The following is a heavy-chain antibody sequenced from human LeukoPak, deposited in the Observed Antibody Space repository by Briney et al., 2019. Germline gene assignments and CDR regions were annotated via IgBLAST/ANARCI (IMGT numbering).Heavy chain of an antibody. CDR2: INHSGST. D-gene: IGHD6-19*01. CDR3: ARGRGAVALHD. J-gene: IGHJ4*02. Sequence: SETLSLTCAVYGGSFSGYYWSWIRQPPGQGLEWIGEINHSGSTNYNPSLKSRVTISVDTSKNQFSLKLSSVTAADTAVYYCARGRGAVALHDWGQGTLVTVSS. V-gene: IGHV4-34*01. CDR1: GGSFSGYY.